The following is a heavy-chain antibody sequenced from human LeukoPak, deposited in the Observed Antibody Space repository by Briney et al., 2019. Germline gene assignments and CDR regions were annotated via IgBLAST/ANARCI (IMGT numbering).Heavy chain of an antibody. J-gene: IGHJ4*02. CDR2: IYYSGST. CDR1: GGSISSGDYY. V-gene: IGHV4-30-4*01. D-gene: IGHD3-10*01. Sequence: SETLSLTCTVSGGSISSGDYYWSWIRQPPGKGLEWIRYIYYSGSTYYNPSLKSRVTISVDTSKNQFSLKLSSVTAADTAVYYCARFGELLSAFDYWGQGTLVTVSS. CDR3: ARFGELLSAFDY.